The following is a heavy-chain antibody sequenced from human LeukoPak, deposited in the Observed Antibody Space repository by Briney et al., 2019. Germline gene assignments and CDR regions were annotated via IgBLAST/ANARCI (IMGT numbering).Heavy chain of an antibody. V-gene: IGHV3-23*01. CDR3: AKHFYYDISGYTHY. Sequence: GGSLRLSCAASGFIFSSYGMSWVRQSPGKGLEWVSTISGNGGRTYYADSVKGRFTISRDNSKNTAYLQMDSLRAEDTAVYYCAKHFYYDISGYTHYWGQGTLVTVSS. CDR2: ISGNGGRT. J-gene: IGHJ4*02. D-gene: IGHD3-22*01. CDR1: GFIFSSYG.